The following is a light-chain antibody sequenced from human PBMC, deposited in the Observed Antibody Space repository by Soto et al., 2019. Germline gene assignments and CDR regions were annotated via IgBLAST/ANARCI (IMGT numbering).Light chain of an antibody. V-gene: IGKV3-20*01. Sequence: EIVLTQSPGTLSLSPGERATLSCRASQSFNSIYLAWYQQKPGQAPRLLIYGASSRATGIPDRFSGSGSGTDFTLTISRLEPEDFAVYYCHQYETWPPRFTCGPGTKVDLK. J-gene: IGKJ3*01. CDR1: QSFNSIY. CDR3: HQYETWPPRFT. CDR2: GAS.